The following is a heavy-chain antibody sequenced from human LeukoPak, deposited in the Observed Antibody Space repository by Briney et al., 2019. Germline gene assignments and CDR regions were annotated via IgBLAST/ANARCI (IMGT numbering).Heavy chain of an antibody. D-gene: IGHD2-2*01. CDR2: IIPIFGTA. CDR1: GGTFSSYA. CDR3: ARGNCSSTSCYGYYYYYYMDV. V-gene: IGHV1-69*05. Sequence: SVKVSCKASGGTFSSYAISWVRQAPGQGLEWMGGIIPIFGTANYAQRFQGRVTITTDESTSTAYMELSSLRSEDTAVYYCARGNCSSTSCYGYYYYYYMDVWGKGTTVTVSS. J-gene: IGHJ6*03.